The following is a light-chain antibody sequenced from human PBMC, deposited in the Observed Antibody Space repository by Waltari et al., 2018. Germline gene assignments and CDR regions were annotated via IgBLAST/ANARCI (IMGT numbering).Light chain of an antibody. CDR2: GKN. V-gene: IGLV3-19*01. J-gene: IGLJ2*01. CDR1: SLRSYY. CDR3: NSWDSSGNPPEV. Sequence: SSELTQDPAVSVALGQTVRITCQGDSLRSYYASWYQQKPGQAPVLVIYGKNNRPSGFPDRFSGSSSGNTASLTITGAQAEDEADYYCNSWDSSGNPPEVFGGGTKLTVL.